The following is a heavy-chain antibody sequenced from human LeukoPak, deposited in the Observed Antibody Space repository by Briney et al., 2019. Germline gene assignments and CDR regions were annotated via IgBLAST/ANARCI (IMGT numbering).Heavy chain of an antibody. CDR1: GYTVTSYG. CDR2: TSAHNDDT. J-gene: IGHJ4*02. CDR3: ARDWDSRNDYFDP. V-gene: IGHV1-18*01. D-gene: IGHD1-1*01. Sequence: ASVKVSCKASGYTVTSYGISWVRQAPGQGLEWMGWTSAHNDDTNYAETLQGRLTMTTDISTSTAYMELTSLRSDDTAVYYCARDWDSRNDYFDPWGQGTLVIVSS.